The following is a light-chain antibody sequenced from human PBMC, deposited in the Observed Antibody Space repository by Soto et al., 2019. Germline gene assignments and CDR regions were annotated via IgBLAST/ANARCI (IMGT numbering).Light chain of an antibody. CDR3: QHYDNWPFT. CDR2: DTS. V-gene: IGKV3-15*01. J-gene: IGKJ2*01. CDR1: QSIRTN. Sequence: EIVMTQSPATLSVSPGERATLSCRASQSIRTNLAWYRRKPGQAPSLLIYDTSTRATGIPARFSGSGSGTEFTLTIRSMPSQDFGIYYCQHYDNWPFTFGQGTKVDIK.